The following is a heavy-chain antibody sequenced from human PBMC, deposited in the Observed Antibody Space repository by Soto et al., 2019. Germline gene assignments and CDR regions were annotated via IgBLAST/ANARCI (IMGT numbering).Heavy chain of an antibody. CDR1: GYTFTGYY. D-gene: IGHD6-6*01. CDR2: INPNSGGT. Sequence: ASVKVSCKASGYTFTGYYMHWVRQAPGQGLEWMGWINPNSGGTNYAQKLQGRVTMTTDTSTSTAYMELRSLRSDDTAVYYCARQSTSIAALNWFDPWGQGTLVTVSS. CDR3: ARQSTSIAALNWFDP. J-gene: IGHJ5*02. V-gene: IGHV1-2*02.